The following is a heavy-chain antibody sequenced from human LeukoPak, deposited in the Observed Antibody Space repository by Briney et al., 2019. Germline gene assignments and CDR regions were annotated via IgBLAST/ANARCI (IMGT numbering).Heavy chain of an antibody. CDR1: GFTFSSYS. V-gene: IGHV3-21*01. D-gene: IGHD2-21*02. J-gene: IGHJ3*02. Sequence: GGSLRLSCAASGFTFSSYSMNWVRQAPGKGLEWVSSISSSSSYIYYADSVKGRFTISRDNAKNSLYLQMNSLRAEDTAVYYCARDCGGDCLLGDAFDIWGQGTMVTVSS. CDR2: ISSSSSYI. CDR3: ARDCGGDCLLGDAFDI.